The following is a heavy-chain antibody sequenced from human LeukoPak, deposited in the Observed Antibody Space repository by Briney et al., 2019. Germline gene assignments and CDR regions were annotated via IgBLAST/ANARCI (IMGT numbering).Heavy chain of an antibody. J-gene: IGHJ4*02. V-gene: IGHV4-59*01. CDR1: GGSISSYY. CDR2: IYYSGST. D-gene: IGHD2-2*01. CDR3: ARGDVGYCSSTSCHYFDY. Sequence: SETLSLTCTVSGGSISSYYWSWIRQPPGKGLEGMGYIYYSGSTNYNPSLKSRVTISVDTSKNQFSLKLSSVTAADTAVYYCARGDVGYCSSTSCHYFDYWGQGTLVTVSS.